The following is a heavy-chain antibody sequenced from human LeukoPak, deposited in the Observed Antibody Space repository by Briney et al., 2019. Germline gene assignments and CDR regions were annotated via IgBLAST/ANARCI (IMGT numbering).Heavy chain of an antibody. CDR2: ISYDGSNK. CDR1: GFTFSSYA. D-gene: IGHD5-12*01. CDR3: ARVGSVATIFNY. J-gene: IGHJ4*02. Sequence: PGGSLRLPCAASGFTFSSYAMHWVRQAPGKGLEWVAVISYDGSNKYYADSVKGRFTISRDNSKNTLYLQMNSLRAEDTAVYYCARVGSVATIFNYWGQGTLVTVSS. V-gene: IGHV3-30-3*01.